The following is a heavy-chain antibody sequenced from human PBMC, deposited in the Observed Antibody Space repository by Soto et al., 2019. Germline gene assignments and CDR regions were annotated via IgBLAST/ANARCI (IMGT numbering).Heavy chain of an antibody. J-gene: IGHJ6*02. CDR3: ARQQLLPFYYALDV. CDR2: IYYRGST. D-gene: IGHD6-13*01. Sequence: SETLSLTCNVCGGSISGYYWSWIRQPPGKGLEYIGYIYYRGSTNYNPSLESRVTMSVDTSRNQFSLKVNSVTAADTAVYYCARQQLLPFYYALDVWGQGATVTVSS. V-gene: IGHV4-59*01. CDR1: GGSISGYY.